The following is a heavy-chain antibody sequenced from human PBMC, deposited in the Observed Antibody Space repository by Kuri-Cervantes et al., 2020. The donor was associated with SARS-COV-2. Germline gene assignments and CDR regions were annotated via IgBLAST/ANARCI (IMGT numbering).Heavy chain of an antibody. CDR1: GFTFSSCV. J-gene: IGHJ4*02. V-gene: IGHV3-30-3*01. D-gene: IGHD2-21*01. CDR3: ARDRVGVHDS. CDR2: ISYDGSNK. Sequence: GGSLRLSCAASGFTFSSCVLHWVRQAPGKGLEWVAVISYDGSNKDYTASGKGRFTISRDNSQNTLYLQMKSLRTEDTALYYCARDRVGVHDSWGQGTLVTVSS.